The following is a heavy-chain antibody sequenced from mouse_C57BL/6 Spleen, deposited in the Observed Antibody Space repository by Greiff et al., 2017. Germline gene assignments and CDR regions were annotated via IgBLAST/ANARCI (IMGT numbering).Heavy chain of an antibody. Sequence: QVQLQQPGAELVKPGASVKLSCKASGYTFTSYWMHWVKQRPGQGLEWIGMIHPNSGSTNYNEKFKSKDTLTVDKSSSTAYMQLSSLTSEDSAVYYCARDYGSSYWYFDVWGTGTTVTVSS. J-gene: IGHJ1*03. CDR1: GYTFTSYW. V-gene: IGHV1-64*01. D-gene: IGHD1-1*01. CDR2: IHPNSGST. CDR3: ARDYGSSYWYFDV.